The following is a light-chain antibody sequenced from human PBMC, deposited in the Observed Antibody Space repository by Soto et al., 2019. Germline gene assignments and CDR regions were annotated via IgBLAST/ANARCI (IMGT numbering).Light chain of an antibody. CDR3: QQYNNYPLT. V-gene: IGKV1D-16*01. J-gene: IGKJ4*01. CDR1: QGISTW. Sequence: DIPMTQSPSSLSASVGDRVTITCRASQGISTWLAWYQQKPIKAPRSLIYAASKLQSGVPSRFSGSGSGTEFTLTINNLQPEDSATYYCQQYNNYPLTFGGGTKVEIK. CDR2: AAS.